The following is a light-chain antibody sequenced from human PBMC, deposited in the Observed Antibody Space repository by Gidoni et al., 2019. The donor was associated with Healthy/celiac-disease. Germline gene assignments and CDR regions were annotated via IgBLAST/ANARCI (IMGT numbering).Light chain of an antibody. CDR2: DAS. Sequence: DIQMTQSPSTLSASVGDRVTITCRASQSISSWLAWYQQKPGKAPKLLIYDASSLESGVPSRFSGSGSGTKFTLTISSLQPDDFVTYYCQQYNSYWTFGQGTKVEIK. V-gene: IGKV1-5*01. J-gene: IGKJ1*01. CDR1: QSISSW. CDR3: QQYNSYWT.